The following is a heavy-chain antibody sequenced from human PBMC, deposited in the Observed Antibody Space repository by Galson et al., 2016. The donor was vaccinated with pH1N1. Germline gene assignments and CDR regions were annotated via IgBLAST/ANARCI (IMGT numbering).Heavy chain of an antibody. V-gene: IGHV3-15*01. CDR1: GFSFSNAW. Sequence: SLRLSCAASGFSFSNAWMSWVRQAPGKGPEWVGRIKRNADGGTTDYAAPVKGRFTISRDDSENTLHLQMKGLKTEDTAVYYCSTSITDGRNDALDFWGQGTMVTVSS. CDR3: STSITDGRNDALDF. CDR2: IKRNADGGTT. J-gene: IGHJ3*01. D-gene: IGHD1-14*01.